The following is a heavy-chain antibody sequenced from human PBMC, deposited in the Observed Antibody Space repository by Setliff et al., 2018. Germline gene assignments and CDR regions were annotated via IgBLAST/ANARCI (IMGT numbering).Heavy chain of an antibody. D-gene: IGHD6-19*01. CDR3: ARDTSGRDAFDI. V-gene: IGHV3-23*01. CDR2: ISGGGSRT. J-gene: IGHJ3*02. Sequence: LRLSCGASGFTLTSYAMNWVRQAPGKGLEWVSSISGGGSRTYYADSVKGRFTVSRDNSKNTLFLQMNSLRGEDTAVYYCARDTSGRDAFDIWGQGTTVTVS. CDR1: GFTLTSYA.